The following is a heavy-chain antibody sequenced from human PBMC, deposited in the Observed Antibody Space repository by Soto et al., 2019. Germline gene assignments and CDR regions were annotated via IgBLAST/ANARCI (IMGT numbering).Heavy chain of an antibody. CDR3: ARDAAVPGESDRFDY. D-gene: IGHD6-19*01. Sequence: PSETLSLTCAVSGDSVTSNVWWSWVRQPPGKGLEWIGEAYHNGLTDYNPSLKSRVTMSVDTSKNEFSLKLTSLTAADTAIYYCARDAAVPGESDRFDYWGQGXLVTVPS. CDR2: AYHNGLT. CDR1: GDSVTSNVW. J-gene: IGHJ4*02. V-gene: IGHV4-4*02.